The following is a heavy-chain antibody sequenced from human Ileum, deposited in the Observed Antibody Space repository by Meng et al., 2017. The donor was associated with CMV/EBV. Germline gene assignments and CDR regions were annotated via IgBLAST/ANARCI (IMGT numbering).Heavy chain of an antibody. J-gene: IGHJ4*02. CDR1: RFTFSTYS. Sequence: GGSLRLSCAASRFTFSTYSMNWVRQAPGKGLEWVSYISSRSNTMYYTDSVKGRFTISRDNAKNSLYLQMNSLRAEDTDLYYCAGALNDFWSGPFGYWGQGTLVTVSS. V-gene: IGHV3-48*04. D-gene: IGHD3-3*01. CDR2: ISSRSNTM. CDR3: AGALNDFWSGPFGY.